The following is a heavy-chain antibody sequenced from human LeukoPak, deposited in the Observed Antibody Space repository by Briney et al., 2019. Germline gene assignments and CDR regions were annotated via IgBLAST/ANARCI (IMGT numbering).Heavy chain of an antibody. J-gene: IGHJ4*02. CDR3: ARGPISVVATLGIFDY. CDR1: GFTFSSDA. V-gene: IGHV3-23*01. Sequence: GGSLRLSCAASGFTFSSDALSWVRQAPGKGLEWVSLISGSGLRTDYADSVKGRFTISRDNSKNTLCLQMNSLRAEDTAVYYCARGPISVVATLGIFDYWGQGTLVTVSS. D-gene: IGHD2-15*01. CDR2: ISGSGLRT.